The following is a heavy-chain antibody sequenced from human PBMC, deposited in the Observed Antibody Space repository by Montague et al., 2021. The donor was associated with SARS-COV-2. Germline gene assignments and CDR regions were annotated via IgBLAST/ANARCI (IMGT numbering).Heavy chain of an antibody. Sequence: SETLSLTCTVSGASVGSSDWAWIRQSPGKGLEWIGYFYSVGSPDYNPSLKSRATISSDTFKKQFSLKVRSVTAADTAVYYCATGTMTAGAFDIWGQGTMVTVSS. J-gene: IGHJ3*02. V-gene: IGHV4-59*02. CDR3: ATGTMTAGAFDI. D-gene: IGHD6-13*01. CDR2: FYSVGSP. CDR1: GASVGSSD.